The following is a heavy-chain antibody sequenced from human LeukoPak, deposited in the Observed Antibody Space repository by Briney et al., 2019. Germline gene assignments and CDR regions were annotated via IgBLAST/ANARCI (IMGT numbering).Heavy chain of an antibody. CDR2: IKSKTDGGTT. Sequence: PGESLRLSCAASGFTFSNAWMRWLRQAPGKGLEWVGRIKSKTDGGTTDYAAPVKGRFTISRDDSKNTLYLQMNSLKTEDTAVYYCTTDRVDSADAFDIWGQGTMVTVSS. CDR1: GFTFSNAW. CDR3: TTDRVDSADAFDI. V-gene: IGHV3-15*01. J-gene: IGHJ3*02. D-gene: IGHD5-12*01.